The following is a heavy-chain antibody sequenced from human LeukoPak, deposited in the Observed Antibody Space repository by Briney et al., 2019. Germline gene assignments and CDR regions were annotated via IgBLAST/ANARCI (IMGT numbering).Heavy chain of an antibody. J-gene: IGHJ3*02. D-gene: IGHD6-19*01. CDR2: INHSGST. V-gene: IGHV4-34*01. CDR3: ARDWIAVADAFDI. CDR1: GGSFSGYY. Sequence: SETLSLTCAVYGGSFSGYYWSWIRQPPGKGLEWIGEINHSGSTNYSPPLKRRATISVDTSKNQFSLKLSSVTAADTAVYYCARDWIAVADAFDIWGQGTMVTVSS.